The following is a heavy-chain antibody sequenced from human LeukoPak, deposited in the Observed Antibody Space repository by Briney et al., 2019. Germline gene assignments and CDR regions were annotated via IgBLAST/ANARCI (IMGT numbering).Heavy chain of an antibody. D-gene: IGHD3-16*01. J-gene: IGHJ4*02. CDR3: ATDDYRGLGY. CDR2: IIQDGSVT. CDR1: GITFSNYY. Sequence: GGSLRLSCVTSGITFSNYYMHWVCQVPGEGLVWVSHIIQDGSVTSYADSVKGRFTISRDNAKNTVYLQLNNLRAEDTAVYYCATDDYRGLGYWGQGTLVTVSS. V-gene: IGHV3-74*01.